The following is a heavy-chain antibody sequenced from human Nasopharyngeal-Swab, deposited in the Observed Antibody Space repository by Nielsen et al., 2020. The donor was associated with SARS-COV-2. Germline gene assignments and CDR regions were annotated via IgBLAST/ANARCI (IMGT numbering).Heavy chain of an antibody. CDR1: GFTFSNAW. Sequence: GESLKISCAASGFTFSNAWMSWVRKAPGKGLEWVGRIKSKTDGGKTDYAAPVKGRFTISRDDSKNTLYLQMNSLKTEDTAVYYCTTNYDFWSDDYYYYYMDVWGKGTTVTVSS. V-gene: IGHV3-15*01. CDR2: IKSKTDGGKT. CDR3: TTNYDFWSDDYYYYYMDV. J-gene: IGHJ6*03. D-gene: IGHD3-3*01.